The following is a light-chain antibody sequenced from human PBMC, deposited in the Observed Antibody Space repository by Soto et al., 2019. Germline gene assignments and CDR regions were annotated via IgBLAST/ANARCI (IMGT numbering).Light chain of an antibody. CDR3: AAWDDSLSGSYV. CDR2: SNN. Sequence: QLVLTQPPSASGTPGQRVTISCSGSSSNSGSNYVYWYQQLPGTAPKLLIYSNNQRPSGVPDRFSGSKSGTSASLAISGLRSEDEADYYCAAWDDSLSGSYVFGTGTKVTVL. CDR1: SSNSGSNY. V-gene: IGLV1-47*02. J-gene: IGLJ1*01.